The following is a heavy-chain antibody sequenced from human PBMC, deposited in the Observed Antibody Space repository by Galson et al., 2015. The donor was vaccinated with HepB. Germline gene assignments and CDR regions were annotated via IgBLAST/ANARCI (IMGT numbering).Heavy chain of an antibody. Sequence: SLRLSCAASGFTFSSYGMHWVRQAPGKGLEWVAVISYDGSNKYYADSVKGRFTISRDNSKNTLYLQMNSLRAEDTAVYYCAKPHRVEMTTVTRGYAFDIWGQGTMVTVSS. CDR3: AKPHRVEMTTVTRGYAFDI. V-gene: IGHV3-30*18. CDR1: GFTFSSYG. CDR2: ISYDGSNK. J-gene: IGHJ3*02. D-gene: IGHD4-17*01.